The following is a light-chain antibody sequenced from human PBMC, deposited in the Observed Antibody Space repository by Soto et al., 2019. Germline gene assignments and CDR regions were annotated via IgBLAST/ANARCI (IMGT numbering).Light chain of an antibody. Sequence: EIVMTQSPATLSVSPGERATLSCRASQSVSSNLAWYQQKPGQAPRLLIYGPSTRATGIPARFSGSGSRTDFTLTISSLQSEDFAVYYCQQYNTWPTFGQGTKVDIK. J-gene: IGKJ1*01. CDR3: QQYNTWPT. V-gene: IGKV3-15*01. CDR2: GPS. CDR1: QSVSSN.